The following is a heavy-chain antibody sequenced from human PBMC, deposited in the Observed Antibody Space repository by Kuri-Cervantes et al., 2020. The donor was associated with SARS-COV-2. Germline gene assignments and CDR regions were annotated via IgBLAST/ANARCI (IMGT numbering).Heavy chain of an antibody. J-gene: IGHJ4*02. CDR3: ARDSSDSSGYLDY. CDR2: IPYDGSNK. Sequence: GGSLRLSCAASGFTFSSYAMHWVRQAPGKGLEWVAVIPYDGSNKYYADSVKGRFTISRDDSKNTLYLQMNSLRAEDTAVYYCARDSSDSSGYLDYWGQGTLVTVSS. D-gene: IGHD3-22*01. CDR1: GFTFSSYA. V-gene: IGHV3-30-3*01.